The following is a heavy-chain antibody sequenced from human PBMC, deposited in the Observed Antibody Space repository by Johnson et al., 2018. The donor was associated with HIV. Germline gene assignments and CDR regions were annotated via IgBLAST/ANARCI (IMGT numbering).Heavy chain of an antibody. D-gene: IGHD5-24*01. Sequence: QVQLVESGGGLVKPGGSLRLSWAASGFTFSVYYMSWIRQAPGKGLEWVSYISSSGSTIYYADSVKGRFTISRDNAKNSLYLQMNSLRAEDTAVHYCARACRDGYTCDAFDIWGQGTMVTVSS. CDR2: ISSSGSTI. V-gene: IGHV3-11*04. CDR1: GFTFSVYY. CDR3: ARACRDGYTCDAFDI. J-gene: IGHJ3*02.